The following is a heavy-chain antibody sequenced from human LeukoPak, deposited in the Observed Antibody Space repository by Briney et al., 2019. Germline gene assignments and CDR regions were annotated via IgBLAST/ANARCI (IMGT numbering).Heavy chain of an antibody. Sequence: PGGSLRLSCAASGFTFSSYWMHWVRQAPGKGPVWVSRINNDGSGTTYADSVKGRFTISRDDAKNTLYLQMSSLRAEDTAVYYCAKDITIFGVVIRYFDYWGQGTLVTVSS. J-gene: IGHJ4*02. CDR1: GFTFSSYW. CDR2: INNDGSGT. D-gene: IGHD3-3*01. CDR3: AKDITIFGVVIRYFDY. V-gene: IGHV3-74*01.